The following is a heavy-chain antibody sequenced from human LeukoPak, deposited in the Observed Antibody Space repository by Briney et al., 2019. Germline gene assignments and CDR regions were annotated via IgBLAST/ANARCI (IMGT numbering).Heavy chain of an antibody. Sequence: PSETLSLTCTVSGGSISTYYWSWIRQPPGKGLEWIAYIDYSGSTNCNPSLKSRVTISVDTSTNQFSLKLSSVTAADTAVYYCASQLWSYAFDIWGQGTMVTVSS. CDR1: GGSISTYY. CDR3: ASQLWSYAFDI. CDR2: IDYSGST. D-gene: IGHD3-10*01. V-gene: IGHV4-59*08. J-gene: IGHJ3*02.